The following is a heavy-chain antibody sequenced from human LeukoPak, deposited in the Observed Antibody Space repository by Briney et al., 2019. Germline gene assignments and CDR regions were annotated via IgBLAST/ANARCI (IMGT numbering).Heavy chain of an antibody. CDR1: GDSISSYY. CDR2: TFDSENS. J-gene: IGHJ4*02. CDR3: ARFSSQLLKTGGFDS. V-gene: IGHV4-59*01. D-gene: IGHD1-26*01. Sequence: SETLSLTCTVSGDSISSYYWSWIRQPPGKGLEWIGYTFDSENSKYNPSLESRVIISVDTSKDQLSLKLTSVTAADTAVYYCARFSSQLLKTGGFDSWGQGTLVTVFS.